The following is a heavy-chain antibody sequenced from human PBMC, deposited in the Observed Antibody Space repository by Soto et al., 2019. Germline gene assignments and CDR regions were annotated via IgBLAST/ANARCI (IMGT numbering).Heavy chain of an antibody. CDR2: ISAYNGNT. CDR1: GYTFTSYG. D-gene: IGHD3-3*01. Sequence: GASVKVSCKASGYTFTSYGISWVRQAPGQGLEWMGWISAYNGNTNYAQKLQGRVTMTTDTSTSTAYMELRSLRSDDTAVYYCARYREGDYDFWSGSTLYYYGMDVWGQGTTVTVSS. V-gene: IGHV1-18*01. J-gene: IGHJ6*02. CDR3: ARYREGDYDFWSGSTLYYYGMDV.